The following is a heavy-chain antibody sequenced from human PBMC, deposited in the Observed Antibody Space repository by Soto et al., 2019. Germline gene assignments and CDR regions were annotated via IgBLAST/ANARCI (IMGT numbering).Heavy chain of an antibody. D-gene: IGHD3-10*02. CDR3: TIVRVATSALDH. J-gene: IGHJ4*02. Sequence: QVQLVESGGGVVQPGRSLRLSCVGSGFIFSNNGMHWVRQTPGKGLEWVAFMSYDGSDTFYADSVKGRFTIPRDNSKNPLFLHLSTLRAEDTAMYSSTIVRVATSALDHWGQGTLVTLSS. V-gene: IGHV3-30*03. CDR2: MSYDGSDT. CDR1: GFIFSNNG.